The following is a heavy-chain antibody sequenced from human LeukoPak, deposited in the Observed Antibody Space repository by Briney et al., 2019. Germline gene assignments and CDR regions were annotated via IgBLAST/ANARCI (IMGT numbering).Heavy chain of an antibody. D-gene: IGHD4-17*01. Sequence: ADSVKGRFTISRDNAKNSLYLQMNSLRAEDTALYYCARAQTYGDYGLLLDYWGQGTLVTVSS. J-gene: IGHJ4*02. V-gene: IGHV3-20*03. CDR3: ARAQTYGDYGLLLDY.